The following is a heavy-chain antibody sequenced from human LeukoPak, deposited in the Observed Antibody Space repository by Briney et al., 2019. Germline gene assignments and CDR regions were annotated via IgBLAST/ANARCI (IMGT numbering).Heavy chain of an antibody. J-gene: IGHJ4*02. V-gene: IGHV3-33*01. CDR3: ARDMRPAASYLCY. D-gene: IGHD2-2*01. CDR1: GFTFSSYG. CDR2: IWYDGSNK. Sequence: GGSLRLSCAASGFTFSSYGMHWVRQAPGKGLEWVAVIWYDGSNKYYADSVKGRFTISRDNSKNTLYLQMNSLRAEDTAVYYCARDMRPAASYLCYWGQGTLVTVSS.